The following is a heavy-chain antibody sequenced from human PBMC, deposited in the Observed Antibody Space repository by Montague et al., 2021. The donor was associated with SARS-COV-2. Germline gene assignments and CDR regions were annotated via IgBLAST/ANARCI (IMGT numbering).Heavy chain of an antibody. CDR2: IYYSGST. V-gene: IGHV4-59*08. Sequence: SETLSLTCTVSGDSISNYYWSWIRRPPGKGLEWLGNIYYSGSTNYNPSLKRRVTISVDTSKNQFTLRLSPVTAADTAVYYCAGRPCILPGYAYFDFWGQGSLVIVSS. J-gene: IGHJ4*02. CDR3: AGRPCILPGYAYFDF. CDR1: GDSISNYY. D-gene: IGHD3-9*01.